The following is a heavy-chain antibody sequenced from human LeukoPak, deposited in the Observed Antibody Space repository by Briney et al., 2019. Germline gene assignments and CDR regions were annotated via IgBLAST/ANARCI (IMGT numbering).Heavy chain of an antibody. Sequence: GGSPRLSCAASGFTFSIYRMHWVRQAPGKGLVWVSRILSDGSSTNYADSVKGRFTISRDNAKNTLYLQMNSLRAEDTAVYYCARDRSYGMDVWGQGTTVTVSS. CDR3: ARDRSYGMDV. CDR1: GFTFSIYR. V-gene: IGHV3-74*01. D-gene: IGHD1-14*01. CDR2: ILSDGSST. J-gene: IGHJ6*02.